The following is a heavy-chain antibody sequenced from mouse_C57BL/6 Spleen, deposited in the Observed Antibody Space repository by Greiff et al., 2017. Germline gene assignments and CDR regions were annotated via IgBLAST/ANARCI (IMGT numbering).Heavy chain of an antibody. J-gene: IGHJ1*03. CDR3: ARDELGRGYCDV. Sequence: VKLMESGPELVKPGASVKISCKASGYAFSSSWMNWVKQRPGKGLEWVGRIYPGAGDTNYNGQFKGKATLTADKSSSTAYMQLSDLTSEDSAVYCWARDELGRGYCDVWGTGTTVTVAS. D-gene: IGHD4-1*01. CDR2: IYPGAGDT. CDR1: GYAFSSSW. V-gene: IGHV1-82*01.